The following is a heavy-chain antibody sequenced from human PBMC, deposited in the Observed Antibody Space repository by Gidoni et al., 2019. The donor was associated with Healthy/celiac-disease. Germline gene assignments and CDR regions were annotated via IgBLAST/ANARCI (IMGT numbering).Heavy chain of an antibody. J-gene: IGHJ4*01. Sequence: EVQLVESGGGLVQPGGSLRLSCAAPGFTFSSYWMSWVRQATGKGLEWVANIKQDGSEKYYVDSVKGRFTISRDNAKNSLYLQMNSLRAEDTAVYYCARDRSRRFYFDYWGQGTLVTVSS. CDR3: ARDRSRRFYFDY. CDR1: GFTFSSYW. D-gene: IGHD2-15*01. V-gene: IGHV3-7*03. CDR2: IKQDGSEK.